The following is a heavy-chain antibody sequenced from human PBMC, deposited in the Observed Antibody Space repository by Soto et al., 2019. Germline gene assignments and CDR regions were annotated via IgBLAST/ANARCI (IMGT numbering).Heavy chain of an antibody. Sequence: PSETLSLTCAVYGGSFSGYHWTWIRQAPGKGLEWIGEINHSGSTNNPSLKSRVTISADMSQKQFSLKLTSVTAADTAVYYCARIPGSDYSDPHDYWGQGTVVTVSS. J-gene: IGHJ4*02. V-gene: IGHV4-34*01. CDR3: ARIPGSDYSDPHDY. D-gene: IGHD4-17*01. CDR1: GGSFSGYH. CDR2: INHSGST.